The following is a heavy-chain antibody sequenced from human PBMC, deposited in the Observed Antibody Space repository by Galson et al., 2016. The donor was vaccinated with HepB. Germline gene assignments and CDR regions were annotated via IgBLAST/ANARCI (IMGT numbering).Heavy chain of an antibody. CDR2: IHSSGTS. Sequence: ETLSLTCTVSGDSISNVGRHWGWFRQSPEMGLEYIGSIHSSGTSYYNPSLTSRVTVSADMSRNQFFLSLTSVTAADTAIYYCVRLWTAAAVSNRRGSVYWGQGTRVTVSS. V-gene: IGHV4-39*01. CDR1: GDSISNVGRH. D-gene: IGHD6-13*01. CDR3: VRLWTAAAVSNRRGSVY. J-gene: IGHJ4*02.